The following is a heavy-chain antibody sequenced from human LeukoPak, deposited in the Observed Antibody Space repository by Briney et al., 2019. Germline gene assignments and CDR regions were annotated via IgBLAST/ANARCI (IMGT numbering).Heavy chain of an antibody. Sequence: ASVKVSCKASRYTFTSYAMNWVRQAPGQGLEWMGWINTNTGNPTYAQGFTGRFVFSLDTSVSTAYLQISSLKAEDTAVYYCASGLVRGVPKGFDYWGQGTLVTVSS. CDR1: RYTFTSYA. V-gene: IGHV7-4-1*02. CDR3: ASGLVRGVPKGFDY. CDR2: INTNTGNP. J-gene: IGHJ4*02. D-gene: IGHD3-10*01.